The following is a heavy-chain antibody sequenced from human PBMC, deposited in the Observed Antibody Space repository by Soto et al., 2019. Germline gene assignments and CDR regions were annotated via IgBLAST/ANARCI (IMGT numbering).Heavy chain of an antibody. Sequence: VQLVESGGGLVEPGGSLRLSCTPSGLSFSTHSMNWVRQAPGKGLEWVSSISSSSYYIYYADSVKGRFTISRDNAKNTLFLQMNSLRADDTAVYYCARNRDPSSKTHGMDVWGQGTTVTVSS. V-gene: IGHV3-21*06. CDR2: ISSSSYYI. CDR3: ARNRDPSSKTHGMDV. CDR1: GLSFSTHS. J-gene: IGHJ6*02.